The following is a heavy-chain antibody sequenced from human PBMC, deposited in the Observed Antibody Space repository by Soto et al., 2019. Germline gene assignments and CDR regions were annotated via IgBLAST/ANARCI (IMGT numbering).Heavy chain of an antibody. CDR3: ARDPPATSHVMDV. Sequence: EVQLVETGGGLIQPGGSLRLSCAASGFTVSSNYMSWVRQAPGKGLEWVSVIYSGGSTYYADSVRGRFTISRDNSKNTLYLQMKRLRAEDTAVYYCARDPPATSHVMDVWGQGTTVTVSS. J-gene: IGHJ6*02. V-gene: IGHV3-53*02. CDR2: IYSGGST. CDR1: GFTVSSNY.